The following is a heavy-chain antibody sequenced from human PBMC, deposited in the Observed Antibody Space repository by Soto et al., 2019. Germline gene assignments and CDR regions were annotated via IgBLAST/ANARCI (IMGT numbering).Heavy chain of an antibody. J-gene: IGHJ4*02. CDR2: VGGSGEYT. Sequence: EVQLLESGGGLVKPGGSLRLSCAASGFTFSTYAMSWVRQAPGKGLEWVSGVGGSGEYTYYADSVKGRFTISRDNSKNTLLLQMTYVRAEDTAVYYCAKHRGLDWRYYFDFWGQGTLVTVAS. CDR3: AKHRGLDWRYYFDF. D-gene: IGHD2-8*02. V-gene: IGHV3-23*01. CDR1: GFTFSTYA.